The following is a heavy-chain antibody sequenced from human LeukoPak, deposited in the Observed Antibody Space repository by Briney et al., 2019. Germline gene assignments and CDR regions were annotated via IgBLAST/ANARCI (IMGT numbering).Heavy chain of an antibody. V-gene: IGHV3-23*01. CDR2: ICGSGGST. Sequence: GGSLRLSCAASGFTFSSYAMSWVRQAPGKGLEWVSAICGSGGSTYYADPVKGRFTISRDNSKHTLYLQTNTLRAEDTAVYYCAKDGPGYSSGRGWFDPWGQGTLVTVSS. CDR1: GFTFSSYA. CDR3: AKDGPGYSSGRGWFDP. J-gene: IGHJ5*02. D-gene: IGHD6-19*01.